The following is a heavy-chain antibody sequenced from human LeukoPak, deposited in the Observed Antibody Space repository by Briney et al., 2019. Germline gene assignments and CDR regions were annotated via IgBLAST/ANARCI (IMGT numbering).Heavy chain of an antibody. J-gene: IGHJ4*02. D-gene: IGHD2-15*01. Sequence: GGSLRLSCAAPGFTVSSNYMSWVRQAPGKGLQWVSVIYSGGSTYYADSVKGRFTISRDNSKNTLYLQMNSLRAEDTAVYYCARTYRIGPFGYWGQGTLVTVSS. V-gene: IGHV3-53*01. CDR2: IYSGGST. CDR3: ARTYRIGPFGY. CDR1: GFTVSSNY.